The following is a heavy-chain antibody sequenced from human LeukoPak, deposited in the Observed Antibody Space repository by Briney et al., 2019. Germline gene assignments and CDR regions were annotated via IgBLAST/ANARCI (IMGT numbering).Heavy chain of an antibody. Sequence: SETLSLTCTVSGGSISNSSHYWSWIRQPPGKGLEWIGYIYYSGSTNYNPSLKSRVTISVDTSKNQFSLKLSSVTAADTAVYYCARQNEYYYDSSGYGASGWFDPWGQGTLVTVSS. CDR3: ARQNEYYYDSSGYGASGWFDP. D-gene: IGHD3-22*01. V-gene: IGHV4-61*05. J-gene: IGHJ5*02. CDR2: IYYSGST. CDR1: GGSISNSSHY.